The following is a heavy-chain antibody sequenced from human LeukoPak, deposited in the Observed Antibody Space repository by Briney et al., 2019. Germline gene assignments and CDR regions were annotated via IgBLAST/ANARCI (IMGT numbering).Heavy chain of an antibody. CDR2: IYYSGST. CDR1: GGSISSYY. Sequence: SETLSLTCTVSGGSISSYYWSWIRQPPGKGLEWIGYIYYSGSTNCNPSLKSRVTISVDTSKNQFSLKLRSVTAADTAVYYCARVTGYVIEDNFDYWGQGTLVTVSS. J-gene: IGHJ4*02. D-gene: IGHD2-15*01. V-gene: IGHV4-59*01. CDR3: ARVTGYVIEDNFDY.